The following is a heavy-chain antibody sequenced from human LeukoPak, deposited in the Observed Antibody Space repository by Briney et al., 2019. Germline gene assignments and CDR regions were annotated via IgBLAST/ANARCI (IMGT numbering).Heavy chain of an antibody. CDR3: AREDSSDPRGYYYYGMDV. J-gene: IGHJ6*02. Sequence: GASVKVSCKASGYTFTGYYMHWVRQAPGQGLEWMGWINPNSGGTNYAQKFQGRVTMTRDTSISTAYMELSRLRSDDTAVYYCAREDSSDPRGYYYYGMDVWGQGTTVTVSS. CDR1: GYTFTGYY. D-gene: IGHD6-19*01. CDR2: INPNSGGT. V-gene: IGHV1-2*02.